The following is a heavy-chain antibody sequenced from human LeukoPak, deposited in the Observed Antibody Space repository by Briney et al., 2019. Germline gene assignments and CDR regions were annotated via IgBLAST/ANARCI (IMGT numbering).Heavy chain of an antibody. V-gene: IGHV4-39*01. CDR3: ERRSYCSGGSWYLG. Sequence: CDTLSLTCTVSGGSISSSSYYGGWIRQPPGKGLEWIGSIYYSGSTYYNPSLKRRHNISVDTSKHQFSLKLSSVTAAGTAVYYCERRSYCSGGSWYLGWGQGTLVTVSS. J-gene: IGHJ4*02. CDR2: IYYSGST. D-gene: IGHD2-15*01. CDR1: GGSISSSSYY.